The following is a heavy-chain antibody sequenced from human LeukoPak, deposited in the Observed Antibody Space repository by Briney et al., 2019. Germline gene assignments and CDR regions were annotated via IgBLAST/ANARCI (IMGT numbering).Heavy chain of an antibody. CDR1: GYTFTSYA. CDR2: INAGNGNT. J-gene: IGHJ4*02. D-gene: IGHD3-16*01. CDR3: ASRAPLGVTPFDY. Sequence: ASVKVSCKASGYTFTSYAMHWVRQAPGQRLEWMGWINAGNGNTKYSQKFQGRVTITRDTSASTAYVELSSLRSEDTAVYYCASRAPLGVTPFDYWGQGTLVTVSS. V-gene: IGHV1-3*01.